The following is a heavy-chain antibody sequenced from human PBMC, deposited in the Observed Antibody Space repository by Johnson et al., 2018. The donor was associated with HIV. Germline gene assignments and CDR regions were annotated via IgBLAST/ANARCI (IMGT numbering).Heavy chain of an antibody. V-gene: IGHV3-23*04. J-gene: IGHJ3*02. Sequence: VQLVESGGGVVQPGRSLRLSCVVSGFTFSTYAMTWVRQAPGKGLEWVSAIGGRGGSPYYADSVKGRFTISRDNSKNTLYLQMNSLRAEDTAVYYCARDWNEYSSSDGAFDIWGQGTMVTVSS. CDR1: GFTFSTYA. CDR3: ARDWNEYSSSDGAFDI. D-gene: IGHD6-6*01. CDR2: IGGRGGSP.